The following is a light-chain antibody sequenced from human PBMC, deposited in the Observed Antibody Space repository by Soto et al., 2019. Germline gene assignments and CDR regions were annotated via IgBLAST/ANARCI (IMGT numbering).Light chain of an antibody. J-gene: IGKJ1*01. CDR2: GAS. CDR1: ETVATN. Sequence: PGERATLSCWASETVATNLAWYQQKPGQAPRLLISGASTRAAGISDRFRGSGSGTEFTLTISSLRSEDSAIYYCQQYFEWPPMTVGQGTKVEI. V-gene: IGKV3-15*01. CDR3: QQYFEWPPMT.